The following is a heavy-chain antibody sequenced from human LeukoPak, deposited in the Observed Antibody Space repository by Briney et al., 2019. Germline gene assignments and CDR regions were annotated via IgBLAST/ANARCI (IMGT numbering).Heavy chain of an antibody. CDR1: GGSISSNNW. V-gene: IGHV4-4*02. D-gene: IGHD6-6*01. CDR2: MYHSGNI. CDR3: ARDVGARLPGY. J-gene: IGHJ4*02. Sequence: SETLSLTCAVSGGSISSNNWWSWVRQPPGKGLEWIGEMYHSGNINYNPSLKSRATISVDKSKNQFSLELTFVAAADTAVYYCARDVGARLPGYWGQGSLVTVSS.